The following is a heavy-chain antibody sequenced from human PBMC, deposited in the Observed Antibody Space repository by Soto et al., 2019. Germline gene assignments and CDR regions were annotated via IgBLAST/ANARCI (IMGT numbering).Heavy chain of an antibody. CDR2: IKQDGSEK. CDR1: GFTFSSYW. D-gene: IGHD3-3*01. Sequence: GGSLRLSCAASGFTFSSYWMSWVRQAPGKGLEWVANIKQDGSEKYYVDSVKGRFTISRDNAKNSLYLQMNSLRAEDTAVYYCARDPASYYDFWSGYSNYFDYWGQGTLVTVSS. V-gene: IGHV3-7*01. CDR3: ARDPASYYDFWSGYSNYFDY. J-gene: IGHJ4*02.